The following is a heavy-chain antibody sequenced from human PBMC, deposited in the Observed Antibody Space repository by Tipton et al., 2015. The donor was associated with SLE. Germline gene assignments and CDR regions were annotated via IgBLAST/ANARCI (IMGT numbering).Heavy chain of an antibody. Sequence: TLSLTCTVSGSSISTSGYYWSWIRQHPGKGLEWIGYIYYSGSTYYIPSLRSRVTMSVDTSKNQFSLKLTSVTASDTPVYYCARDQECFDPSGSYANWFDPWGQGTLVTVSS. CDR3: ARDQECFDPSGSYANWFDP. D-gene: IGHD3-22*01. CDR2: IYYSGST. V-gene: IGHV4-31*03. CDR1: GSSISTSGYY. J-gene: IGHJ5*02.